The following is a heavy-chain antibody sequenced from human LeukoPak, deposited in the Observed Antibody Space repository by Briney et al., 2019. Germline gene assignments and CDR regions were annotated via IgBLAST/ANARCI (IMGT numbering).Heavy chain of an antibody. J-gene: IGHJ4*02. CDR3: AREPGY. CDR1: GFTFSTYA. Sequence: PGGSLRVSCAASGFTFSTYAMSWVRQAPGKGLEWVSVIYSGGSTYYADSVKGRFTISRDNSKNTLYLQMNSLGAEDTAVYYCAREPGYWGQGTLVTVSS. V-gene: IGHV3-66*02. CDR2: IYSGGST.